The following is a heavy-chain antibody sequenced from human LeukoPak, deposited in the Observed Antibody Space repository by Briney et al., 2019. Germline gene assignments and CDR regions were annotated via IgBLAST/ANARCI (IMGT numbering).Heavy chain of an antibody. D-gene: IGHD6-13*01. Sequence: LGESLKISCKGSGYSFGSDWIGWVRQMPGKGLEWMGIIYPGDSDTRYSPSFQGQVTISADKSISTAYLQWSSLKASDTAMYYCARHALEAAAHMDYWGQGTLVTVSS. CDR1: GYSFGSDW. CDR3: ARHALEAAAHMDY. V-gene: IGHV5-51*01. CDR2: IYPGDSDT. J-gene: IGHJ4*02.